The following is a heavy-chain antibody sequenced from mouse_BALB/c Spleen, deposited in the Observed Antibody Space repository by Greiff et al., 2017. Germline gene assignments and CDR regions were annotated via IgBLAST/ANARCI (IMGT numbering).Heavy chain of an antibody. J-gene: IGHJ2*01. D-gene: IGHD1-1*01. CDR1: GYIFTSYW. CDR3: ARGKRDYGSSYYFDY. Sequence: QVQLKESGAELVKPGASVKLSCKTSGYIFTSYWIQWVKQRPGQGLGWIGEIFPGTGTTYYNEKFKGKATLTIDTSSSTAYMQLSSLTSEDSAVYFCARGKRDYGSSYYFDYWGQGTTLTVSS. V-gene: IGHV1S132*01. CDR2: IFPGTGTT.